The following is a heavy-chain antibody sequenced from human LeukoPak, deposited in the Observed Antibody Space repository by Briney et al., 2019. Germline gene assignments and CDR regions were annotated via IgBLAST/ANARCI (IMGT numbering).Heavy chain of an antibody. Sequence: GGSLRLSCAASGFTVSSNYMSWVRQAPGKGLEWVSVIYSGGSTYYADSVKGRFTISRDNSKNPLYLQMNSLRAEDTAVYYCATSGTTGPNDAFDIWGQGTMVTVSS. CDR1: GFTVSSNY. V-gene: IGHV3-53*01. CDR3: ATSGTTGPNDAFDI. J-gene: IGHJ3*02. CDR2: IYSGGST. D-gene: IGHD1-7*01.